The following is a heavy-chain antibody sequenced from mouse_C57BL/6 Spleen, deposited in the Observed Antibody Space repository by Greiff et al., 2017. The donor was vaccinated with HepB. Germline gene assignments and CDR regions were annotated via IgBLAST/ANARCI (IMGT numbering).Heavy chain of an antibody. V-gene: IGHV1-76*01. D-gene: IGHD1-1*01. Sequence: VQLQQSGAELVRPGASVKLSCKASGYTFTDYYINWVKQRPGQGLEWIARIYPGSGNTYYNEKFKGKATLTAEKSSSTAYMQLSSLTSEDSAVYFCARENLYGSSNYFDYWGQGTTLTVSS. CDR1: GYTFTDYY. CDR3: ARENLYGSSNYFDY. J-gene: IGHJ2*01. CDR2: IYPGSGNT.